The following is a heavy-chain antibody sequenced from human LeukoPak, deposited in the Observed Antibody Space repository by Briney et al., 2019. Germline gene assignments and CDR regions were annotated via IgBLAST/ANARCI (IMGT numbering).Heavy chain of an antibody. J-gene: IGHJ3*02. CDR1: GFIFSSYG. Sequence: QTGRSLRLSCAASGFIFSSYGMHWVRQGPGKGLEWVAVIWYDGSNKYYADSVKGRFTISRDNSKNTLYLQMNSLRAEDTAVYYCARDPYYDFWSGLGAFDIWGQGTMVTASS. CDR2: IWYDGSNK. CDR3: ARDPYYDFWSGLGAFDI. D-gene: IGHD3-3*01. V-gene: IGHV3-33*01.